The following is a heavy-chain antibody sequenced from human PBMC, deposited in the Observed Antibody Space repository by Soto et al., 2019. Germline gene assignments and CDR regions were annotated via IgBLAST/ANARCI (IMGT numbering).Heavy chain of an antibody. CDR1: GYTFTRNA. D-gene: IGHD3-9*01. Sequence: QVQLVQSGAEVKKPGASVKVSCKASGYTFTRNAIHWVRQAPGQRLEWIGRINAGNGDTKYSQTFQGSVTITRDTSASADYIGISTLGYEDTSVYFCARSETAYSTFAYWGQGTLVTVSS. CDR3: ARSETAYSTFAY. CDR2: INAGNGDT. V-gene: IGHV1-3*01. J-gene: IGHJ4*02.